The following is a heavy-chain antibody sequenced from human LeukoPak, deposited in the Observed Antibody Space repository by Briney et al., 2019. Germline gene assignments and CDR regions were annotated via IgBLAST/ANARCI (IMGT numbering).Heavy chain of an antibody. CDR3: ARNNGMDV. CDR1: GFTLSNHW. CDR2: VNRDGSET. Sequence: GGSLRLSCAASGFTLSNHWMTWVRQVPGRGPEWVANVNRDGSETYYLDSVKGRFTISKGNAKNSLYLQMNSLRAEDTALYHCARNNGMDVWGQGTTVIVSS. J-gene: IGHJ6*02. V-gene: IGHV3-7*03.